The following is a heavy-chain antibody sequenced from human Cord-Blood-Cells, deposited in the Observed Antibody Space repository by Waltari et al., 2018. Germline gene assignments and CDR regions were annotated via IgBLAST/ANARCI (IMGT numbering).Heavy chain of an antibody. CDR3: ARNDYYDSSGYYLDAFDI. Sequence: EVQLVESGGGLVQPGGSLRLSCAASAFTFSSYSMNWFRQAPGTGLEWVSYISSSSSTIYYADSVKGRFTISRDNAKNSLYLQMNSLRAEDTAVYYCARNDYYDSSGYYLDAFDIWGQGTMVTVSS. D-gene: IGHD3-22*01. J-gene: IGHJ3*02. V-gene: IGHV3-48*01. CDR2: ISSSSSTI. CDR1: AFTFSSYS.